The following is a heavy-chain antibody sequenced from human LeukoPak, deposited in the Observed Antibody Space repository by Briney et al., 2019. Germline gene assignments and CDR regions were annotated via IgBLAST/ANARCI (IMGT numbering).Heavy chain of an antibody. CDR2: IYHSGST. D-gene: IGHD5-24*01. Sequence: SETLSLTCTVSGGSISSYYWSWIRQPPGKGLEWIGSIYHSGSTNYNPSLKSRVTMSVDTSKNQFSLKLRSVTAADTAVYYCARENGYKYDYWGQGTLVTVSS. CDR3: ARENGYKYDY. CDR1: GGSISSYY. V-gene: IGHV4-59*01. J-gene: IGHJ4*02.